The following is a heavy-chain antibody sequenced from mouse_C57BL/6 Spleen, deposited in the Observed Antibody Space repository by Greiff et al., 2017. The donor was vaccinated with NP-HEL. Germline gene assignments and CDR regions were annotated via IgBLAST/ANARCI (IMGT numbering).Heavy chain of an antibody. D-gene: IGHD2-4*01. CDR2: INPGSGGT. V-gene: IGHV1-54*01. CDR3: ARSRDYDYAMDY. J-gene: IGHJ4*01. Sequence: VQLQQSGAELVRPGTSVKVSCKASGYAFTNYLIEWVKQRPGQGLEWIGVINPGSGGTNYNEKFKGKATLTADKSSSTAYMQLSSLTSEDSAVYFCARSRDYDYAMDYWGQGTSVTVSS. CDR1: GYAFTNYL.